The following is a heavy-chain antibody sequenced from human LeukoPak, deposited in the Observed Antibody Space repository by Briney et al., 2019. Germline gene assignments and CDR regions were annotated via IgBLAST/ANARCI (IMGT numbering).Heavy chain of an antibody. D-gene: IGHD4-17*01. CDR2: IYHSGST. J-gene: IGHJ4*02. Sequence: PSKTLSLTCAVSGGSISSGGYSWSWIRQPPGKGLEWIGYIYHSGSTYYNPSLKSRVTISVDTSKNQFSLKLSSVTAADTAVYYCARGPPDGDYFDYWGQGTLVTVSS. CDR1: GGSISSGGYS. V-gene: IGHV4-30-2*01. CDR3: ARGPPDGDYFDY.